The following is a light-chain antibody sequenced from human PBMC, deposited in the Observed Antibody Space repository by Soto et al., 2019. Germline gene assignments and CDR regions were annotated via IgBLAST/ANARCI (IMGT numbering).Light chain of an antibody. V-gene: IGKV3-15*01. CDR2: DAS. J-gene: IGKJ2*01. CDR1: QSVSGN. CDR3: HHYNSWPYT. Sequence: EIVMTQSQDTLSVSPGERATLSCRASQSVSGNLAWYQQKPGQAPRLLIYDASTRAPGFPARFSGSGSGTEFTLTISSLQSEDSAVYYCHHYNSWPYTFGQGTKVDIK.